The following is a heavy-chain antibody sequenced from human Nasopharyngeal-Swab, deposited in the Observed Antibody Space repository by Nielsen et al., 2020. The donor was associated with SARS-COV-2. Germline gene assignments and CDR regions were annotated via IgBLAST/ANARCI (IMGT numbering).Heavy chain of an antibody. D-gene: IGHD3-9*01. CDR2: ISYDGSNK. CDR1: GFTFSSYA. V-gene: IGHV3-30*04. J-gene: IGHJ4*02. Sequence: GGSLRLSCAASGFTFSSYAMHWVRQAPGKGLEWVAVISYDGSNKYYADSVRGRFTISRDNSKNTLYLQMNSLRVEDTALYYCARDYLSGNGAWAHGLLNWGQGTLVTVSS. CDR3: ARDYLSGNGAWAHGLLN.